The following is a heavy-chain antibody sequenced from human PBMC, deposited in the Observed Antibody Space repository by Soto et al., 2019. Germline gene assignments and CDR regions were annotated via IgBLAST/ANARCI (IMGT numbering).Heavy chain of an antibody. J-gene: IGHJ4*02. D-gene: IGHD5-12*01. Sequence: EVQLLESGGGLVQPGGSLRLSCAASGFTFSSYAMSWVRQAPGKGLEWVSTISGSGGSTYYADSVKGRVTISRDNSKNTLYMKMNSMRAEDTAVYYGAKEMATMKASLDYWGRGSLVSVSS. CDR2: ISGSGGST. CDR3: AKEMATMKASLDY. V-gene: IGHV3-23*01. CDR1: GFTFSSYA.